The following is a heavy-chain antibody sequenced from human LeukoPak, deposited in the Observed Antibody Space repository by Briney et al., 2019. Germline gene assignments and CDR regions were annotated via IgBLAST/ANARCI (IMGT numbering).Heavy chain of an antibody. D-gene: IGHD2-2*01. Sequence: PGESLQISCKGSGYSFTNYWIGWVRHMPGKGLEWLGIIYPGDSNTRYSPSFQGQVTISADKSITTAYLQWRSLKASDTAMYYCARGPYCSNTNCYSPHYYYYMDAWGTGTTVTVS. CDR2: IYPGDSNT. V-gene: IGHV5-51*01. J-gene: IGHJ6*03. CDR3: ARGPYCSNTNCYSPHYYYYMDA. CDR1: GYSFTNYW.